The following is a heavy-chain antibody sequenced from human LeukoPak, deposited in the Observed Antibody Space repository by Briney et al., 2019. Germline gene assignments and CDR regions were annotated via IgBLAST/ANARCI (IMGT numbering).Heavy chain of an antibody. J-gene: IGHJ4*02. Sequence: GGSLRLSCAASGFTFSNAWMSWVRQAPGKGLEWVAVISYDGSNKYYADSVKGRFTISRDNSKNTLYLQMNSLRAEDTAVYYCARGISGSGYYHFDYWGQGTLVTVSS. CDR2: ISYDGSNK. V-gene: IGHV3-30*03. CDR3: ARGISGSGYYHFDY. D-gene: IGHD3-3*01. CDR1: GFTFSNAW.